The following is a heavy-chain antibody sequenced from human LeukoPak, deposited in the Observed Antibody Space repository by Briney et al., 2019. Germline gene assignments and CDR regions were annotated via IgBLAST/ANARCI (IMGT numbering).Heavy chain of an antibody. V-gene: IGHV3-48*03. CDR1: GFTFSNYE. D-gene: IGHD6-13*01. CDR3: ARMYSSSSVTDY. J-gene: IGHJ4*02. Sequence: GGSLRLSCAASGFTFSNYEMNWVRQAPGKGLEWVSYISSPGVTTYYADSVKGRFTISRDNAKNSLYLQMNSLRAEDTAVYYCARMYSSSSVTDYWGQGTLVTVSS. CDR2: ISSPGVTT.